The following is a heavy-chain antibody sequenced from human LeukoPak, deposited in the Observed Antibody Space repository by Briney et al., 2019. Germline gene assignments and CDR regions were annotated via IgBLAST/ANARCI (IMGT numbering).Heavy chain of an antibody. Sequence: GASVKVSCKASGYTFTSYDINWVRQATGQGLEWMGWMNPNSGNTGYAQKFQGRVTMTRNTSISTAYMELSSLRSEDTAVYYCARSLKLRYFVWSQNPGAAFDIWGQGTMVTVSS. J-gene: IGHJ3*02. CDR1: GYTFTSYD. CDR3: ARSLKLRYFVWSQNPGAAFDI. CDR2: MNPNSGNT. D-gene: IGHD3-9*01. V-gene: IGHV1-8*01.